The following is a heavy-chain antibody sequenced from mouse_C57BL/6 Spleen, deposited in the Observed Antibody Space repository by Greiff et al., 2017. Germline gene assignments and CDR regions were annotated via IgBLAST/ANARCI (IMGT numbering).Heavy chain of an antibody. J-gene: IGHJ4*01. CDR2: ISSGSSTI. V-gene: IGHV5-17*01. D-gene: IGHD1-1*01. CDR1: GFTFSDYG. CDR3: ARPYYYGSSYNYAMDY. Sequence: EVNVVESGGGLVKPGGSLKLSCAASGFTFSDYGMHWVRQAPEKGLEWVAYISSGSSTIYYADTVKGRFTISIDNAKNTLFLQMTSLRSEDTAMYYCARPYYYGSSYNYAMDYWGQGTSVTVSS.